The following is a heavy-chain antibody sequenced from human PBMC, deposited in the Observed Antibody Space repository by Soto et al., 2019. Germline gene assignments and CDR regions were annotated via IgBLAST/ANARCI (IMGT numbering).Heavy chain of an antibody. CDR3: ARESSGWYKSSWDY. CDR1: GGTFSSYP. D-gene: IGHD6-19*01. J-gene: IGHJ4*02. CDR2: IIPILGIA. V-gene: IGHV1-69*04. Sequence: QVQLVQSGAEVKKPGSSVKVSCKASGGTFSSYPISWVRQAPGQGLEWMGRIIPILGIANYAQKFQGRVTITADKSTSTAYMELSSLRSEDTAVYYCARESSGWYKSSWDYWGQGTLVTVSS.